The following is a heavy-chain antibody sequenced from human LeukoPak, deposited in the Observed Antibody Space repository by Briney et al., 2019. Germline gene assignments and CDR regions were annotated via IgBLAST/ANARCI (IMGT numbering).Heavy chain of an antibody. Sequence: PGGCLRLSRAASGFPFNSYALSWGRQAPRKGLGWVSAISGSGGSTYYADSVKGRFTISRDNSKNTLYLQMNSLRAEDTAVYYCAKDALDSSGYYLGEYFQHWGQGTLVTVSS. CDR1: GFPFNSYA. D-gene: IGHD3-22*01. V-gene: IGHV3-23*01. CDR2: ISGSGGST. CDR3: AKDALDSSGYYLGEYFQH. J-gene: IGHJ1*01.